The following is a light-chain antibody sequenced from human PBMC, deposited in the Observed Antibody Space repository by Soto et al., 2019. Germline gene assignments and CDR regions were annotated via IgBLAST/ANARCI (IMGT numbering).Light chain of an antibody. CDR3: QQYGNSPIFT. CDR1: QSVSSTY. Sequence: EIVLTQSPGTLSLSPGERATLSCRASQSVSSTYLAWYQQKPGQAPRLLIYGASSRATGIPDRFSGSGSGTDFTLTISTLEPEDFAVYYCQQYGNSPIFTFGPGTKVDIK. V-gene: IGKV3-20*01. J-gene: IGKJ3*01. CDR2: GAS.